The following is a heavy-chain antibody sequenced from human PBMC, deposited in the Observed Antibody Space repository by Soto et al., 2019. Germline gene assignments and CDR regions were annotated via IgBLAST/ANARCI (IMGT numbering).Heavy chain of an antibody. D-gene: IGHD3-10*01. V-gene: IGHV1-69*01. J-gene: IGHJ6*01. Sequence: QVQLVQSGAELKKPGSSVKVSCKTAGVSFNNNGIGWVRQAPGHGLEWMGGVSPPFRTSNYARTFQGRIWITADAATGTVNMELSSLTSDDTAQYYCARVLYYGSGSYSPYGIDVWGQGTTVSVSS. CDR2: VSPPFRTS. CDR3: ARVLYYGSGSYSPYGIDV. CDR1: GVSFNNNG.